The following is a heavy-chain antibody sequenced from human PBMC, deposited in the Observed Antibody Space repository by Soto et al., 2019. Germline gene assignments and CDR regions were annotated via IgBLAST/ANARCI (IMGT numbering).Heavy chain of an antibody. CDR3: ARVYNSGWSAYYFDY. V-gene: IGHV4-61*01. Sequence: QVHLQESGPGLVKPSETLSLTCTVSGDSVSSGSYFWSWIRQPPGKGLEWIGHIYYSGSTNYNPSLKNRVTISVDRSKNQFSLKLSSVTAADTAVYYCARVYNSGWSAYYFDYWGQGTLVTVSS. CDR2: IYYSGST. J-gene: IGHJ4*02. CDR1: GDSVSSGSYF. D-gene: IGHD6-19*01.